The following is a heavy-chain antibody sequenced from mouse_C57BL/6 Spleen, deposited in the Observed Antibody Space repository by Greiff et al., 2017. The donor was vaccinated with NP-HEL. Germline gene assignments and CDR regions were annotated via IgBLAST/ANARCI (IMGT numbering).Heavy chain of an antibody. D-gene: IGHD4-1*01. CDR3: ARWARNWELDY. V-gene: IGHV1-80*01. J-gene: IGHJ2*01. CDR2: IYPGDGDT. CDR1: GYAFSSYW. Sequence: QVQLKQSGAELVKPGASVKISCKASGYAFSSYWMNWVKQRPGKGLEWIGQIYPGDGDTNYNGKFKGKATLTADKSSSTAYMQLSSLTSEDSAVYFCARWARNWELDYWGQGTTLTVSS.